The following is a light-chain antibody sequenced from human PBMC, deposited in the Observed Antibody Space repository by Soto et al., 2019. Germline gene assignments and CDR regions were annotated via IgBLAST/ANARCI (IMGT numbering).Light chain of an antibody. V-gene: IGKV1-39*01. J-gene: IGKJ2*01. CDR2: AAS. CDR1: QTIITY. CDR3: QQSYSTPRT. Sequence: DIQMTQSPSSLSASVGDRVSITCRESQTIITYLNWYQQKPGKAPKLLISAASNLQSGVPSRFSGSASEPEFTLTISSVQPEDFATYYCQQSYSTPRTFGQGTKLEIK.